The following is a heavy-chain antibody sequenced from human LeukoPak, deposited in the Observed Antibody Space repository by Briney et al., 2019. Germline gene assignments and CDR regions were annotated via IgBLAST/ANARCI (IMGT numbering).Heavy chain of an antibody. CDR1: GYSFTTYW. Sequence: GESLKISFRGSGYSFTTYWIGWVRQVPGKGLEWMGIIYPGDSDTRYSPSLQGQVTMSADKSINTAYLQWSSLKASDTAMYYCARRQGCSSTSCPPDSWGQGTLVTVSS. CDR2: IYPGDSDT. D-gene: IGHD2-2*01. CDR3: ARRQGCSSTSCPPDS. V-gene: IGHV5-51*01. J-gene: IGHJ4*02.